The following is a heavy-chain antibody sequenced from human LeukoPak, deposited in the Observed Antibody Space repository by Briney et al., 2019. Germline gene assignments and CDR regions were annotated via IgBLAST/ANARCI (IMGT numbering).Heavy chain of an antibody. CDR1: GGSIRNYY. D-gene: IGHD5-12*01. CDR2: IFHSGNS. Sequence: SETLSLTCSVSGGSIRNYYWSWVRQPPGRGLEWIGFIFHSGNSNYNPSLKSRVTISIDTSRNQLSLKLCSVTAADTAIYFCAREDSTDGYRPLDYWGQGTLVTVSS. J-gene: IGHJ4*02. V-gene: IGHV4-59*01. CDR3: AREDSTDGYRPLDY.